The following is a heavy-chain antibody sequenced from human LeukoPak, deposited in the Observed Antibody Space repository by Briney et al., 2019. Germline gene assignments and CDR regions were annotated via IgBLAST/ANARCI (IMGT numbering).Heavy chain of an antibody. J-gene: IGHJ4*02. CDR1: GYTFTGYY. V-gene: IGHV1-2*06. CDR3: ARGPPNIDY. D-gene: IGHD1/OR15-1a*01. Sequence: GASVKVSCKASGYTFTGYYMHWVRQAPGQGLEWMGRINPNSGGTNYAQKFQGRVTMTTDTSTSTAYMEVRSLRSDDTAVYYCARGPPNIDYWGQGTLVTVSS. CDR2: INPNSGGT.